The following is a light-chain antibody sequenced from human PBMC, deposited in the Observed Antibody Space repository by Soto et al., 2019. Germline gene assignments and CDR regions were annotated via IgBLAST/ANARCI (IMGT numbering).Light chain of an antibody. J-gene: IGKJ1*01. CDR1: HDVRSW. V-gene: IGKV1-12*02. Sequence: DLQMTQSPSSVSASVGDRVTISCRASHDVRSWLAWYQQKPGKAPNLLIYGASTLQSGVPSRLSGSGSGTEFTLTISSLQPEDFATYYCQQANGDPWTFGQGTKVEIK. CDR3: QQANGDPWT. CDR2: GAS.